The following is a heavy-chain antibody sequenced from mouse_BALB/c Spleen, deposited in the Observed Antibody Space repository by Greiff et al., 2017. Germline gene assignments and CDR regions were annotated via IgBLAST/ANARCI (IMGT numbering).Heavy chain of an antibody. Sequence: EVQLQESGPSLVKPSQTLSLTCSVTGDSITSGYWNWIRKFPGNKLEYMGYISYSGSTYYNPSLKSRISITRDTSKNQYYLQLNSVTTEDTATYYCARGDGNFYYFDYWGQGTTLTVSS. D-gene: IGHD2-1*01. CDR1: GDSITSGY. V-gene: IGHV3-8*02. J-gene: IGHJ2*01. CDR2: ISYSGST. CDR3: ARGDGNFYYFDY.